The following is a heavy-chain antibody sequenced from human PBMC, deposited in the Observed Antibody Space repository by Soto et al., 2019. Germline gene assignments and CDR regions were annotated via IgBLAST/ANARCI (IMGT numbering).Heavy chain of an antibody. D-gene: IGHD2-21*01. V-gene: IGHV1-69*01. J-gene: IGHJ6*02. CDR2: IITFFGAA. CDR3: ARGGKERFRGYGMDV. CDR1: GGRFNTYA. Sequence: SVKVSCKASGGRFNTYAINWVRQAPGQGLEWLGGIITFFGAAMYAQKFQGRVTITADEFTTTAYMELSSLRSEDTAVYYCARGGKERFRGYGMDVWGQGTKVTVSS.